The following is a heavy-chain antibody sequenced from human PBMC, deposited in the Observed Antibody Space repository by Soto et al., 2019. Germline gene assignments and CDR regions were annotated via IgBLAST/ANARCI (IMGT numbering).Heavy chain of an antibody. Sequence: EVQLVESGGDLVQPGGSLRLSCAASGFTFSSYWMSWVRQAPGKGLEWVANINQDGSEKYYVDSAKGRFTISRDNAKNSLYLQMNSLRAEDTTVYYCARACSIGSVDCWGQGTLVTVSS. J-gene: IGHJ4*02. V-gene: IGHV3-7*04. CDR3: ARACSIGSVDC. CDR1: GFTFSSYW. D-gene: IGHD6-19*01. CDR2: INQDGSEK.